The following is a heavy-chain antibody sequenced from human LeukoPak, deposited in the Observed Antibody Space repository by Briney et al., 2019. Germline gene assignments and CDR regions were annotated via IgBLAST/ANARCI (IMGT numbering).Heavy chain of an antibody. J-gene: IGHJ4*02. CDR1: GFIFRSYA. CDR3: AKVIAVTGNDDY. V-gene: IGHV3-23*01. CDR2: ITANGDAT. D-gene: IGHD6-19*01. Sequence: PGGSLRLSCVGSGFIFRSYAVTWVRQAPGKGLEWVSSITANGDATYYADSVKGRFTISRDNSKNTLYLQMNSLRAEDTAVYYCAKVIAVTGNDDYWGQGTLVTVSS.